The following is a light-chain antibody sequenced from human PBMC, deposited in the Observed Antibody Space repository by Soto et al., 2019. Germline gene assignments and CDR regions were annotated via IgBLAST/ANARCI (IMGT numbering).Light chain of an antibody. J-gene: IGLJ2*01. CDR3: QTWGTGIHVV. Sequence: QLVLTQSPSASASLGASVKLTCTLSSGHSSYVIAWHQQQPEKGPRYLMNLNSDGSHSKGDGIPDRFSGSSSGAERYLTISSLQSEDEADYYCQTWGTGIHVVFGGGTPLTVL. V-gene: IGLV4-69*01. CDR2: LNSDGSH. CDR1: SGHSSYV.